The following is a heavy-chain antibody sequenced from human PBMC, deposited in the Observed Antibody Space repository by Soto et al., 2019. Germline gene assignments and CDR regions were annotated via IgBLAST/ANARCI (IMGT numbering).Heavy chain of an antibody. J-gene: IGHJ4*02. CDR2: INHSGST. D-gene: IGHD5-18*01. Sequence: KPSETLSLTCAVYGGSFSGYYWSWIRQPPGKGLEWIGEINHSGSTNYNPSLKSRVAISVDTSKNQFSLKLSSVTAADTAVYYCASRYSYGYDYWGQGTLVTVSS. V-gene: IGHV4-34*01. CDR3: ASRYSYGYDY. CDR1: GGSFSGYY.